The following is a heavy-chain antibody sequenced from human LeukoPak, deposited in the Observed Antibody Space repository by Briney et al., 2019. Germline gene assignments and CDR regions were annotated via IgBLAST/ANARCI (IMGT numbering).Heavy chain of an antibody. Sequence: GGSLRLSCAASGFTFSSYWMSWVRQAPGKGLEWVSSISSTSTYIYYADSVKGRFTISRDNAKNSLYLQMNSLRAEDTAVYYCARVAAAGTVADYWGQGTLVTVSS. V-gene: IGHV3-21*01. CDR3: ARVAAAGTVADY. D-gene: IGHD6-13*01. CDR1: GFTFSSYW. J-gene: IGHJ4*02. CDR2: ISSTSTYI.